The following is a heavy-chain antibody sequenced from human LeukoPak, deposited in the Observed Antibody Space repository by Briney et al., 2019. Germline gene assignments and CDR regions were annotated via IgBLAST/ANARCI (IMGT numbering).Heavy chain of an antibody. J-gene: IGHJ6*02. CDR1: GFTFSSYG. CDR2: ISYDGSNK. CDR3: AKDPHYSGSLNYYYYGMDV. D-gene: IGHD1-26*01. Sequence: GGSLRLSCAASGFTFSSYGMHWVRQAPGKGLEWVAVISYDGSNKYYADSVKGRFTISRDNSKNTLYLQMNSLRAEDTAVYYCAKDPHYSGSLNYYYYGMDVWGQGTTVTVSS. V-gene: IGHV3-30*18.